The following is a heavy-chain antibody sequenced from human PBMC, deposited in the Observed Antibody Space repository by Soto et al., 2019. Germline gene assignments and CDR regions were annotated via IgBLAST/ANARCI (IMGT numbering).Heavy chain of an antibody. V-gene: IGHV4-39*01. CDR3: ARLLMVRGVIVYGMDV. Sequence: SETPSLTCTVSGGSIRSSTYYWGWIRQPPGKGLAWIGNIYYGGSTYYNPSLKSRVTISVDTSKNQFSLKLSSVTAADTAVYYCARLLMVRGVIVYGMDVWGQGTTVT. D-gene: IGHD3-10*01. CDR2: IYYGGST. J-gene: IGHJ6*02. CDR1: GGSIRSSTYY.